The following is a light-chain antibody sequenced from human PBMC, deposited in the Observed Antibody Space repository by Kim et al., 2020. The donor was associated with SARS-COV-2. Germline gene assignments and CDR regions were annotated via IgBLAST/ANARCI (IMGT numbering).Light chain of an antibody. CDR3: QQYSTYNTWA. CDR2: KAS. Sequence: FVGDRVTSTCRASQNIFGWLAWYQQKPGKAPKLLIYKASSLDSGVPSRFSGSGSGTEFTLTISSLQPDDFATYYCQQYSTYNTWAFGQGTKVDIK. V-gene: IGKV1-5*03. CDR1: QNIFGW. J-gene: IGKJ1*01.